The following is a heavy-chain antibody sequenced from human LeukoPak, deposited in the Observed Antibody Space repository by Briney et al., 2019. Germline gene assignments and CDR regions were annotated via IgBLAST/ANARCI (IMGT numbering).Heavy chain of an antibody. CDR1: GYTFTGYY. CDR3: ARTYYHWSNEFYP. CDR2: INPNSGGT. J-gene: IGHJ5*02. Sequence: GASVKVSCKASGYTFTGYYMHWVRQAPGQGLEWMGRINPNSGGTNYAQKFQGRVTMTRDTSISTAYMELSRLRSDDTAVYYCARTYYHWSNEFYPWGQATLVTVSS. D-gene: IGHD3-10*01. V-gene: IGHV1-2*06.